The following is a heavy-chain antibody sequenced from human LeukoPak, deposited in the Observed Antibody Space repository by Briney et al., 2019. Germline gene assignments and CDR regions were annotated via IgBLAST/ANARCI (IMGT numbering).Heavy chain of an antibody. CDR1: VFTFSSYE. CDR3: ARERYCSSTSCPHGDLDY. J-gene: IGHJ4*02. CDR2: IGVSGSTM. V-gene: IGHV3-48*03. D-gene: IGHD2-2*01. Sequence: GGSLRLSCAASVFTFSSYEMNWVRQAPGKGLEWVSYIGVSGSTMYYAESVKGRFTISRDNAKNSLYLQMNSLRAEDTAVYYCARERYCSSTSCPHGDLDYWGQGTLVSVSS.